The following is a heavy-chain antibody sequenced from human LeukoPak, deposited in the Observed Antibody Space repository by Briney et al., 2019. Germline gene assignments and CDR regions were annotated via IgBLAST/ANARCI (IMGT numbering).Heavy chain of an antibody. D-gene: IGHD6-19*01. Sequence: PGGSLRLSCAASGFTFSSYWMSWVRQAPGKGLEWVANINKDGGEKYYVDSVKGRFTISRDNAKNSLYLQMNSLRAEDTAVYYCARDSPKQWLVTGAFDIWGQGTMVTVSS. J-gene: IGHJ3*02. CDR2: INKDGGEK. CDR1: GFTFSSYW. CDR3: ARDSPKQWLVTGAFDI. V-gene: IGHV3-7*01.